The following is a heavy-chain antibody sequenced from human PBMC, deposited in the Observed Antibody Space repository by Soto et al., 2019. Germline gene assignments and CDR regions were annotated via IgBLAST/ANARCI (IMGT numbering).Heavy chain of an antibody. D-gene: IGHD2-2*01. CDR1: GYTFTSYG. CDR2: ISAYNGNT. Sequence: ASVKVSCKASGYTFTSYGISWVRQAPGQGLEWMGWISAYNGNTNYAQKLQGRVTMTTDTSTSTAYMELSSLRSEDTAVYYCARVGYCSSTSCSTFDYWGQGTLVTVSS. J-gene: IGHJ4*02. V-gene: IGHV1-18*01. CDR3: ARVGYCSSTSCSTFDY.